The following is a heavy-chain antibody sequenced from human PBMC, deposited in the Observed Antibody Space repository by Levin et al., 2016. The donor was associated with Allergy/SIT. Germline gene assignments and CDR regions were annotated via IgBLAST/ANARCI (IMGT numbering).Heavy chain of an antibody. CDR1: GGSISSSSYY. D-gene: IGHD6-13*01. Sequence: SETLSLTCTVSGGSISSSSYYWGWIRQPPGKGLEWIGSIYYSGSTYYNPSLKSRVTISVDTSKNQFSLKLSSVTAADTAVYYCASLGYSSSWYFFDYWGQGTLVTV. V-gene: IGHV4-39*01. CDR3: ASLGYSSSWYFFDY. J-gene: IGHJ4*02. CDR2: IYYSGST.